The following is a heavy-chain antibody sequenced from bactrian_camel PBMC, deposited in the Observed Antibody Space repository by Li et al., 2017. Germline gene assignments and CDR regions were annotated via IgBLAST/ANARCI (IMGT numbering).Heavy chain of an antibody. CDR1: GNRNQRNC. CDR3: VRDRPISSLGDYSLAY. CDR2: VGTYDGYT. Sequence: HVQLVESGGGSVQPGGSLTLSCVVSGNRNQRNCMAWFCQAPGKEREGVALVGTYDGYTIYADSVKGRFTISVNNAQNTVYLQMNSLKAGDTAVYYCVRDRPISSLGDYSLAYWGQGTQVTVS. D-gene: IGHD4*01. V-gene: IGHV3S1*01. J-gene: IGHJ4*01.